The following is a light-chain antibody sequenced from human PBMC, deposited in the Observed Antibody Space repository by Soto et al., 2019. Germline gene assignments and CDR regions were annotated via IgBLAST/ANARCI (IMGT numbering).Light chain of an antibody. Sequence: QSALTQPASVSGSPGQSITISCTGTSSDVGGYNYVSWYQQHPGKAPKLMILDVSSRPSGVSNRFSGSKSGNTASLTISGLQAEDEAHHFCCSYTSSSTYWVFGGGTKLTVL. J-gene: IGLJ3*02. CDR3: CSYTSSSTYWV. V-gene: IGLV2-14*01. CDR2: DVS. CDR1: SSDVGGYNY.